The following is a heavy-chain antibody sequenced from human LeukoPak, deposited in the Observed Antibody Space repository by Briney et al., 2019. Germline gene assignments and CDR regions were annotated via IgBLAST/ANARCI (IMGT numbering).Heavy chain of an antibody. D-gene: IGHD3-3*01. J-gene: IGHJ4*02. Sequence: GGSLRLSCAASGFTFSSYWMSWVRQAPGKGLEWVANIKQDGSEKYYVGSVKGRFTISRDNAKNSLYLQMNSLRAEDTAVYYCARDAPYNDFWSGYYTGGYFDYWGQGTLVTVSS. CDR2: IKQDGSEK. V-gene: IGHV3-7*01. CDR3: ARDAPYNDFWSGYYTGGYFDY. CDR1: GFTFSSYW.